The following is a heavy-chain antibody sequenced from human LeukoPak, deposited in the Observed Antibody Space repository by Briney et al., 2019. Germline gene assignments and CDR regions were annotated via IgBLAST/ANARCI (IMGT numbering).Heavy chain of an antibody. Sequence: GGSLRLSCAASGFTVSSNYMTWVRQAPGKGLEWVSIIFGNGDTTYYADSVKGRFTVSRDNSKDTLYLQMNDLRPDDTAIYYCAKRNTMVRGGPCFDYWGQGLLVTVSS. J-gene: IGHJ4*02. V-gene: IGHV3-53*01. CDR1: GFTVSSNY. D-gene: IGHD3-10*01. CDR2: IFGNGDTT. CDR3: AKRNTMVRGGPCFDY.